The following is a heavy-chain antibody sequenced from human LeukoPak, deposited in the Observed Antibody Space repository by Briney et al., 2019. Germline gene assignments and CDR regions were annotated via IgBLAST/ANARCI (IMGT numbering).Heavy chain of an antibody. D-gene: IGHD4-11*01. Sequence: GGSLRLSCAASGLTFSIYGMHWVRQAPGKGLEWVAVISYDGSNKYYADSVKGRFTISRDNSKNTLYLQMNSLRAEDTAVYYCGSNAYYYGMDVWGQGTTVTVSS. J-gene: IGHJ6*02. CDR2: ISYDGSNK. CDR1: GLTFSIYG. CDR3: GSNAYYYGMDV. V-gene: IGHV3-30*03.